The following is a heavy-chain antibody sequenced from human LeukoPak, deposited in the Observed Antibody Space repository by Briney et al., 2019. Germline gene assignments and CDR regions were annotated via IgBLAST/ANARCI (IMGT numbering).Heavy chain of an antibody. J-gene: IGHJ4*02. CDR2: MNPNSGNT. Sequence: ASVKVSCKASGYTFTSYDINWVRQAPGQGLEWMGWMNPNSGNTGYAQKFQGRVTMTRNISISTAYMELSSLRSEDTAVYYCARADYDSSGSTRKQIDYWGQGTLVTVSS. CDR1: GYTFTSYD. D-gene: IGHD3-22*01. CDR3: ARADYDSSGSTRKQIDY. V-gene: IGHV1-8*01.